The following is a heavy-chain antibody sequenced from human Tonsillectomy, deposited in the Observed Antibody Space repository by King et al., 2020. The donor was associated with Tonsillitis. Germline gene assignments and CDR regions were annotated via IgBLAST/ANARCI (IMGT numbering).Heavy chain of an antibody. CDR1: GFTFSSYA. V-gene: IGHV3-23*04. CDR3: AKPLGFLRWGRDWFDP. J-gene: IGHJ5*02. CDR2: ISGSGGST. D-gene: IGHD4-23*01. Sequence: VQLVESGGGLVQPGGSLRLSCAASGFTFSSYAMSWVRQAPGKGLEWVSAISGSGGSTYYADSVKGRFTISRDNSKNTLYLQMNSLRAEDTAVYYCAKPLGFLRWGRDWFDPWGQGTLVTVSS.